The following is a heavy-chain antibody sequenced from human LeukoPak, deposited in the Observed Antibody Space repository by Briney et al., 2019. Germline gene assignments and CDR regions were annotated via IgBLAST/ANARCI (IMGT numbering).Heavy chain of an antibody. Sequence: GASVKASCKASGYTFTGYYMHWVRQAPGQGLEWMGWISAYNGNTNYAQKLQGRVTMTTDTSTSTAYMELRSLRSDDTAVYYCARGDYYDSSGYALYWGQGTLVTVSS. V-gene: IGHV1-18*04. CDR1: GYTFTGYY. CDR2: ISAYNGNT. J-gene: IGHJ4*02. CDR3: ARGDYYDSSGYALY. D-gene: IGHD3-22*01.